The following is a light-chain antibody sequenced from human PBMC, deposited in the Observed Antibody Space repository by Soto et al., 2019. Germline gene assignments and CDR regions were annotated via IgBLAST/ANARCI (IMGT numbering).Light chain of an antibody. CDR3: QQSYSTPVT. J-gene: IGKJ1*01. CDR1: QSISSY. CDR2: AAS. V-gene: IGKV1-39*01. Sequence: DIQMTQSPSSLSASVGDRVTITCRASQSISSYLNWYQQKPGKAPKLLIYAASSLQSGVPSRFSVCGSGTDFTLTISSLQPEDFATYYCQQSYSTPVTFGQGTKVEIK.